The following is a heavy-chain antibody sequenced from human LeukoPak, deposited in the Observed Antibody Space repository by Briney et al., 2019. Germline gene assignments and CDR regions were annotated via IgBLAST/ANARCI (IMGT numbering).Heavy chain of an antibody. CDR3: TKETGPYVIGY. D-gene: IGHD2/OR15-2a*01. Sequence: PGGSLRLSCAASGFLVSSCGMHWVRQAPGKGLEWVGVIWSNGNNKYYADSVKGRFTISRDNSRNTLYLQMGSLRAEDTAVYYCTKETGPYVIGYWGQGTLVTVSS. V-gene: IGHV3-33*03. J-gene: IGHJ4*02. CDR1: GFLVSSCG. CDR2: IWSNGNNK.